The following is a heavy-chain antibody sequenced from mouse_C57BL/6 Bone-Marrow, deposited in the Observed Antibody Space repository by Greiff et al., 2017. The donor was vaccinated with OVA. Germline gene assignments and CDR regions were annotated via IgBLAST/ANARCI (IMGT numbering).Heavy chain of an antibody. CDR3: ARSADYGVSHWYFDV. CDR1: GYTFTDYY. J-gene: IGHJ1*03. Sequence: QVQLQQPGAELVMPGASVKLSCKASGYTFTDYYINWVKQRPGQGLEWIARIYPGSGSTYYNEKFKGKATLTVDKSSSTAYMLLSSLTSEDSAVYFCARSADYGVSHWYFDVWGTGTTVTVSS. D-gene: IGHD1-1*01. CDR2: IYPGSGST. V-gene: IGHV1-75*01.